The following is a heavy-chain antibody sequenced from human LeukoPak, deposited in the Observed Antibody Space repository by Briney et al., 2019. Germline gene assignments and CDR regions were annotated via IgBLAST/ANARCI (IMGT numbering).Heavy chain of an antibody. V-gene: IGHV1-2*02. CDR2: INPNSGGT. CDR3: ARGAGEYYDFWGGYHGNGYFDY. D-gene: IGHD3-3*01. J-gene: IGHJ4*02. CDR1: GYTFTGYY. Sequence: ASVKVSCKASGYTFTGYYMHWVRQAPGQGLEWMGWINPNSGGTNYAQKFQGRVTMTRDTSISTAYMELSRLRSDDTAVYYCARGAGEYYDFWGGYHGNGYFDYWGQGTLVTVSS.